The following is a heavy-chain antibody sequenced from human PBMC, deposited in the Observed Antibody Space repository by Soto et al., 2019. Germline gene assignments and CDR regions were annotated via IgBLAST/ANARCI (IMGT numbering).Heavy chain of an antibody. CDR3: ARVFRPGSSWSKDAFDI. CDR1: GYTFTGYY. J-gene: IGHJ3*02. D-gene: IGHD6-13*01. CDR2: INPNSGGT. Sequence: ASVKVSCKASGYTFTGYYMHWVRQAPGQGLEWMGWINPNSGGTNYAQKFQGRVTMTRDTSISPAYMVLSRLRSDDTAVYYFARVFRPGSSWSKDAFDIWGQGTMVTVSS. V-gene: IGHV1-2*02.